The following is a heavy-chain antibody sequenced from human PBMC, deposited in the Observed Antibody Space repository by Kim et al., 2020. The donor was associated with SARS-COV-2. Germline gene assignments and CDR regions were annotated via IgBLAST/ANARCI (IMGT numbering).Heavy chain of an antibody. CDR3: ASSVYVQLERPAQKPQYYFDY. J-gene: IGHJ4*02. V-gene: IGHV1-69*13. Sequence: SVKVSCKASGGTFSSYAISWVRQAPGQGLEWMGGIIPIFGTANYAQKFQGRVTITADESTSTAYMELSSLRSEDTAVYYCASSVYVQLERPAQKPQYYFDYWGQGTLVTVSS. D-gene: IGHD1-1*01. CDR2: IIPIFGTA. CDR1: GGTFSSYA.